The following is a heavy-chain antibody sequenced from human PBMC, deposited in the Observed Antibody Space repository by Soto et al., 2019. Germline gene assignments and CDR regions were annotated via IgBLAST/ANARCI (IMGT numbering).Heavy chain of an antibody. Sequence: ASVKVSCKASGYTFTGYYMHWVRQAPGQGLEWMGWINPNSGGTNYAQKFQGWVTMTRDTSISTAYMELSRLRSDDTAVYYCARSHWGMGTLDAFDIRGQGTMVTVSS. CDR1: GYTFTGYY. D-gene: IGHD7-27*01. CDR2: INPNSGGT. J-gene: IGHJ3*02. V-gene: IGHV1-2*04. CDR3: ARSHWGMGTLDAFDI.